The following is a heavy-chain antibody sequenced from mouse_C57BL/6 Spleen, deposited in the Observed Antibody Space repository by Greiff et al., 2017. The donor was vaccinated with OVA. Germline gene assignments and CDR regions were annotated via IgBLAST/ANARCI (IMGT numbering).Heavy chain of an antibody. CDR2: IYPRDGST. J-gene: IGHJ1*03. V-gene: IGHV1-78*01. CDR1: GYTFTDHT. CDR3: TRGAHYDYWYFGV. Sequence: VQLQQSDAELVKPGASVKISCKVSGYTFTDHTIHWMKQRPEQGLEWIGYIYPRDGSTKYNEKFKGKATLTADKSSSTAYMQLNSLTSEDSAVYFCTRGAHYDYWYFGVWGTGATVTVSS. D-gene: IGHD2-4*01.